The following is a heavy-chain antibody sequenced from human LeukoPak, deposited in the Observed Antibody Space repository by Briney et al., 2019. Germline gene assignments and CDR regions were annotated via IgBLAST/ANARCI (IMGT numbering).Heavy chain of an antibody. CDR1: GFTFDDYA. V-gene: IGHV3-9*01. Sequence: ETGGSLRLSCAASGFTFDDYAMHWVRQAPGKGLEWVSGISWNSGSIGYADSVKGRFTISRDNAKNSLYLQMNSLRAEDTALYYCAKGYGSGSYHPPNWFDPWGQGTLVTVSS. CDR3: AKGYGSGSYHPPNWFDP. CDR2: ISWNSGSI. D-gene: IGHD3-10*01. J-gene: IGHJ5*02.